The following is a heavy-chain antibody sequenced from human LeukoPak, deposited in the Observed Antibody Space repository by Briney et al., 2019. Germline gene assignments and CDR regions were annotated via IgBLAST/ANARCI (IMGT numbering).Heavy chain of an antibody. Sequence: GESLKISCKGFGYSFTTYWIGWVRQMPGKGLEWMGIIYPRDSDTRYSPSFQGQVTISADKSISTAYLQWSRLKASDTAVYYCARSPTGWFDSWSQGTLVTVSS. J-gene: IGHJ5*01. CDR3: ARSPTGWFDS. CDR1: GYSFTTYW. CDR2: IYPRDSDT. V-gene: IGHV5-51*01. D-gene: IGHD1-1*01.